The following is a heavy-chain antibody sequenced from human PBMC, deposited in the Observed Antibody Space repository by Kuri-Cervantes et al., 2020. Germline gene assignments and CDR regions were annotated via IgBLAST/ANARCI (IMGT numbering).Heavy chain of an antibody. CDR2: ISSRSNYM. CDR1: GFTFSSYS. CDR3: AKQAIVVVRYYYYYMDV. J-gene: IGHJ6*03. D-gene: IGHD2-2*01. Sequence: GESLKISCAASGFTFSSYSMNWVRQAPGKGLEWVSSISSRSNYMYYADSVKGRFTISRDNAKNSLYLQMNSLRAEDTAVYYCAKQAIVVVRYYYYYMDVWGKGTTVTVSS. V-gene: IGHV3-21*04.